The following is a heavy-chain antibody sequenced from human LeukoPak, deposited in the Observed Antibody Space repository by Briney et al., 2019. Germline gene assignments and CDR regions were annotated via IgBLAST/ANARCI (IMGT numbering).Heavy chain of an antibody. CDR2: ISGSGSST. Sequence: GGSLRLSCAASGFTFSSYAMNGVPQAPGKGLEWVSAISGSGSSTYYADSVKGRFTISRDNSKNTLDLQMNSLRAGDTAVYYCAKGSSTSSWGQGTLVTVSS. J-gene: IGHJ4*02. CDR3: AKGSSTSS. D-gene: IGHD2-2*01. CDR1: GFTFSSYA. V-gene: IGHV3-23*01.